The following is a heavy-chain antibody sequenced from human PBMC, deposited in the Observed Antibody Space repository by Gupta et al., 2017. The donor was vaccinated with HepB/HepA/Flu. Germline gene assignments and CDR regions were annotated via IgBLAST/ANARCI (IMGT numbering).Heavy chain of an antibody. J-gene: IGHJ3*02. CDR1: GDSVPSNSSA. Sequence: QVQLPQSGPGLVQPSQTLSLTCAISGDSVPSNSSAWYWIRQSPSRGLEWLGRTYYRSKWYNDYAVSVKSRITINPDTSKNQFSLQLNSVTPEDTAVYYCARGTAMVTWNAFDIWGQGTMVTVSS. D-gene: IGHD5-18*01. CDR3: ARGTAMVTWNAFDI. V-gene: IGHV6-1*01. CDR2: TYYRSKWYN.